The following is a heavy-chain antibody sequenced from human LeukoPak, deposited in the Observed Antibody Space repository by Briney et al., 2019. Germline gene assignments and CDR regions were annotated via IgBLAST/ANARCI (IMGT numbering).Heavy chain of an antibody. CDR3: ARRGSGSYFKPYYFDY. CDR2: IYYSGST. Sequence: SETLSLTCSVSGGSISSGSSSWGWIRQPPGKGLEWIGGIYYSGSTYYNPSLKSRVTISVDTSKNQFSLKLSSVTAADTAVYYCARRGSGSYFKPYYFDYWGQGTLVTVSS. D-gene: IGHD3-10*01. V-gene: IGHV4-39*01. CDR1: GGSISSGSSS. J-gene: IGHJ4*02.